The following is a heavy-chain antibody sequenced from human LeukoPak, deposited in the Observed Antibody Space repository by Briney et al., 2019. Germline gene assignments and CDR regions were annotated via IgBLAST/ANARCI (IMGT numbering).Heavy chain of an antibody. CDR1: GFTVSSNY. CDR2: IYSGGST. J-gene: IGHJ4*02. Sequence: GGSLRLSCAASGFTVSSNYMSWVRQAPGKGLEWVSVIYSGGSTYYSDSVKGRFTISRDNSKNTLYLQMNSLRPEDTAVYYCAKDPRDHTYGWSWRYFDYWGQGTLVTVSS. V-gene: IGHV3-53*05. D-gene: IGHD5-18*01. CDR3: AKDPRDHTYGWSWRYFDY.